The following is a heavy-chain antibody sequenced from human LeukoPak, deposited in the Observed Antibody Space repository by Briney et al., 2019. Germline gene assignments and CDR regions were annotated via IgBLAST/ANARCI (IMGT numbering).Heavy chain of an antibody. Sequence: AISGSGGSTYYEECVKGGCTISRDNSKNTLYLQMDSLRADDTSLYYCLFFVDYWGQGTLVTVSS. J-gene: IGHJ4*02. V-gene: IGHV3-23*01. CDR3: LFFVDY. D-gene: IGHD2-21*01. CDR2: ISGSGGST.